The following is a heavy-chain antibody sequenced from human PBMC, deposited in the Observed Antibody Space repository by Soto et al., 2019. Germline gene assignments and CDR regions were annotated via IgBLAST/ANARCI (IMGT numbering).Heavy chain of an antibody. J-gene: IGHJ4*02. V-gene: IGHV1-69*13. Sequence: SVKVSCKASGGTFSIYAISWVRQAPGQGLEWMGGIIPIFGTANYAQKFQGRVTITADESTSTAYMELSSLRSEDTAVYYCARDAHFTMIVPYYFDYWGQGTLVTVSS. D-gene: IGHD3-22*01. CDR1: GGTFSIYA. CDR2: IIPIFGTA. CDR3: ARDAHFTMIVPYYFDY.